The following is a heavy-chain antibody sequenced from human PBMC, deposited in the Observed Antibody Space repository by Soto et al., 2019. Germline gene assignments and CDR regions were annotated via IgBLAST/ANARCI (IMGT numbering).Heavy chain of an antibody. CDR2: ISYDGYNK. Sequence: PGGSLRLSCAASGFTFSSYAMHWVRQAPGKGLEWVAVISYDGYNKYYADSVKGRFTISRDNSKNTAYLQMNSLRTEDTAVYYCAKSVTTLDYYYYGMDVWGQGTTVTVSS. V-gene: IGHV3-30-3*02. CDR3: AKSVTTLDYYYYGMDV. CDR1: GFTFSSYA. J-gene: IGHJ6*02. D-gene: IGHD4-17*01.